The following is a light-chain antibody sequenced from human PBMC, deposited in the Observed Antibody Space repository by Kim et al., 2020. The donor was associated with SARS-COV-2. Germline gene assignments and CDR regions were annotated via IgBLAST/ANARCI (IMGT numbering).Light chain of an antibody. CDR3: QQYNAYPRT. V-gene: IGKV1-5*03. CDR1: QNIKNW. Sequence: ASVGERVTITCRASQNIKNWLVWYQQKPGKAPKVLIYKASNLESGVPSRFSGSASGTEFTLTISSLQPDDFATYFCQQYNAYPRTFGQGTKVDIK. CDR2: KAS. J-gene: IGKJ1*01.